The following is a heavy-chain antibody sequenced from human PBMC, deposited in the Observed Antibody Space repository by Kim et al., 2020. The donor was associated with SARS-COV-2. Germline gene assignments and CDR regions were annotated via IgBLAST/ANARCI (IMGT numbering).Heavy chain of an antibody. Sequence: GGSLRLSCAASGFTFSSSVMGWVRQAPGKGLEWVSVITTSGGSTYYAGSVRGRFTISRDNSKSTLSVQMNTLRAEDTAVYYCVRGGRDLDYWGQGTLVTVSS. V-gene: IGHV3-23*01. CDR1: GFTFSSSV. J-gene: IGHJ4*02. CDR3: VRGGRDLDY. CDR2: ITTSGGST.